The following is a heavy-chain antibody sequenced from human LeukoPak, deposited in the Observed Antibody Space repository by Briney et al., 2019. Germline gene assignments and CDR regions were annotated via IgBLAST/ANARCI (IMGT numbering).Heavy chain of an antibody. CDR3: ARDRRDRGYDPQGAFDI. CDR2: IIPILGIA. Sequence: GSSVKVSCKASGGTFSSYAISWVRQAPGQGLEWMGRIIPILGIANYAQKFQGRVTITADKSTSTAYMELSSLRSEDTAVYYCARDRRDRGYDPQGAFDIWGQGTMVTVSS. CDR1: GGTFSSYA. J-gene: IGHJ3*02. V-gene: IGHV1-69*04. D-gene: IGHD5-12*01.